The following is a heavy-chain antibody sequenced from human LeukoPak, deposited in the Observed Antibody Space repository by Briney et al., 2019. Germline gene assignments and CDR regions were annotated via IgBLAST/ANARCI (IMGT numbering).Heavy chain of an antibody. CDR1: GGSFSGYY. D-gene: IGHD3-9*01. J-gene: IGHJ3*02. CDR3: ASAYYDIFTGYYSVDAFDI. V-gene: IGHV4-34*01. CDR2: INHSGST. Sequence: NPSETLSLTCAVYGGSFSGYYWSWIRQPPGKGLEWIGEINHSGSTNYNPSLKSRVTISVDTSKNQFSLKLSSVTAADTAVYYCASAYYDIFTGYYSVDAFDIWGQGTMVTVSS.